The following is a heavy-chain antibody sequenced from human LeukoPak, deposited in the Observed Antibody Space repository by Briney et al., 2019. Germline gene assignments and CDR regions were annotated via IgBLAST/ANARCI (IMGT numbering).Heavy chain of an antibody. CDR2: ISAYNGNT. Sequence: ASVKVSCKACGYTFGTYGIRWVRQAPGQGPQWMGWISAYNGNTDYAQEFQGRVTMTRDTSTSTAYMEVRSLRSDDTAVYYCARDLFTVTTSTSACDIWGQGIMVTVSS. CDR1: GYTFGTYG. V-gene: IGHV1-18*01. D-gene: IGHD4-17*01. J-gene: IGHJ3*02. CDR3: ARDLFTVTTSTSACDI.